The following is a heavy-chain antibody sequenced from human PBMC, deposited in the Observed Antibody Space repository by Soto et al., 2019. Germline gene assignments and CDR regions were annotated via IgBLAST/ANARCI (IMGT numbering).Heavy chain of an antibody. CDR2: IYPGDSDT. CDR3: ARGLIAAAVSVGFDP. D-gene: IGHD6-13*01. CDR1: GYSFTSYW. V-gene: IGHV5-51*01. J-gene: IGHJ5*02. Sequence: ESLKISCKGSGYSFTSYWIGWVRQMPGKGLEWMGIIYPGDSDTRYSPSFQGQVTISADKSISTAYLQWSSLKASDTAMYYCARGLIAAAVSVGFDPWGQGTLVTVSS.